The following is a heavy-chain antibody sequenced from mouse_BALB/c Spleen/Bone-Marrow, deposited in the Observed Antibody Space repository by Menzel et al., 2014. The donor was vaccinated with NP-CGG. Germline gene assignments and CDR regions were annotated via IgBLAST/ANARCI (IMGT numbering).Heavy chain of an antibody. CDR2: IDTSDSYT. J-gene: IGHJ3*01. Sequence: VQRVESGAELVMPGASVKMSCKASGYTFTDYWMHWVKQRPGQGLEWIGAIDTSDSYTSYNQKFKGKATLTVDESSSTAYMQLSSLTSEDSAVYYCARVGTTATFAYWGQGTLVTVSA. V-gene: IGHV1-69*01. D-gene: IGHD1-2*01. CDR1: GYTFTDYW. CDR3: ARVGTTATFAY.